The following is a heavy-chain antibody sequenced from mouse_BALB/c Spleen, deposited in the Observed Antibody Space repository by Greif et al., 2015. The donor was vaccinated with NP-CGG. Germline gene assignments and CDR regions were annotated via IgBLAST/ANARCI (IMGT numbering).Heavy chain of an antibody. CDR3: AKEWGMITTTGYAMDY. J-gene: IGHJ4*01. D-gene: IGHD2-4*01. CDR2: ISSGSSTI. V-gene: IGHV5-17*02. Sequence: DVKLVESGGGLVQPGGSRKLSCAASGFTFSSFGMHWVRQAPEKGLEWVAYISSGSSTIYYADTVKGRFTISRDNPKNTLFLQMTSLRSEDTAMYYCAKEWGMITTTGYAMDYWGQGTSVTVSS. CDR1: GFTFSSFG.